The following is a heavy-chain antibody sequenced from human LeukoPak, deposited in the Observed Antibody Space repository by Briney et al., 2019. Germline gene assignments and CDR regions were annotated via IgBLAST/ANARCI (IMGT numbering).Heavy chain of an antibody. J-gene: IGHJ4*02. D-gene: IGHD5-18*01. V-gene: IGHV4-39*07. CDR2: INHSGST. Sequence: PSETLSLTCTVSGGSISSSGYYWGWIRQPPGKGLEWIGEINHSGSTNYNPSLKSRVTISVDTSKNQFSLKLSSVTAADTAVYYCARRGRGYSYGPGDYWGQGTLVTVSS. CDR1: GGSISSSGYY. CDR3: ARRGRGYSYGPGDY.